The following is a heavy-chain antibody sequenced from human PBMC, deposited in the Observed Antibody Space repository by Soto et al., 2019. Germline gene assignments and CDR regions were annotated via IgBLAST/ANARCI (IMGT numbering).Heavy chain of an antibody. J-gene: IGHJ4*02. D-gene: IGHD1-26*01. Sequence: SETLSLTCTVSGGSISSYYWSWIRQPPGKGLEWIGYIYYSGSTNYDPSLKSRVTISVDTSKNQFSLKLSSVTAADTAVYYCARHKGAWQWEFDYWGQGTLVTVSS. CDR2: IYYSGST. CDR1: GGSISSYY. CDR3: ARHKGAWQWEFDY. V-gene: IGHV4-59*08.